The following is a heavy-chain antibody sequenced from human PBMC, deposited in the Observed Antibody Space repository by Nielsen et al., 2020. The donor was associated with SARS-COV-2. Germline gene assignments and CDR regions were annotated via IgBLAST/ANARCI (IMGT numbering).Heavy chain of an antibody. J-gene: IGHJ4*02. CDR3: ARATYGDYYGDY. CDR1: GYTLTSYY. D-gene: IGHD4-17*01. V-gene: IGHV1-46*01. Sequence: ASVKVSCKASGYTLTSYYMHWVRQAPGQGLEWMGIINPSGGSTSYAQKFQGRVTMTRDTSTSTVYMELSSLRSEDAAVYYCARATYGDYYGDYWGQGTLVTVSS. CDR2: INPSGGST.